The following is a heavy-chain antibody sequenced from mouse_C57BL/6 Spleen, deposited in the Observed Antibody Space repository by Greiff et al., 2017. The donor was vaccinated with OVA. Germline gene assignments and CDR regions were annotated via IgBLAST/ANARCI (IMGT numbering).Heavy chain of an antibody. CDR1: GYAFSSSW. V-gene: IGHV1-80*01. CDR3: ARRGSGYLFAY. J-gene: IGHJ3*01. D-gene: IGHD2-2*01. CDR2: IYPGDGDT. Sequence: VQLQQSGAELVKPGASVKISCKASGYAFSSSWLNWVKQRPGKGLEGIGQIYPGDGDTNYNGKFKGKATLTADKSSSTAYMQLSSLTSEDSAVYFCARRGSGYLFAYWGQGTLVTVSA.